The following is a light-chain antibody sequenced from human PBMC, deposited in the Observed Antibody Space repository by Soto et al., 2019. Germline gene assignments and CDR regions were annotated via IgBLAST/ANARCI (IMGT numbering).Light chain of an antibody. CDR2: GAS. CDR3: QQYNNWPRT. J-gene: IGKJ1*01. V-gene: IGKV3-15*01. CDR1: QSITNH. Sequence: EIVMTQSPATLSVSPGEGATLSCRASQSITNHLAWYQQKPGQAPRVLIYGASTRATGIPARFSGSGSGTEFTLTISSLQSEDFAVYYCQQYNNWPRTFGQGTKVEIK.